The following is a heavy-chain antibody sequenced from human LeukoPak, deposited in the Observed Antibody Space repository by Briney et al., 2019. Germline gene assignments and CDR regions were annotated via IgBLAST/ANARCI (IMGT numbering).Heavy chain of an antibody. CDR2: ITGSGGNT. V-gene: IGHV3-23*01. CDR3: AKDRRDSSGWYAVDY. J-gene: IGHJ4*02. Sequence: GGSLRLSCAASGFTFSSYAMSWVRQAPAKGLEWVSVITGSGGNTHYADSVKGRFTISRDNSKNTLYLQMNSLRADDTAVYYCAKDRRDSSGWYAVDYWGQGTLVTVSS. D-gene: IGHD6-19*01. CDR1: GFTFSSYA.